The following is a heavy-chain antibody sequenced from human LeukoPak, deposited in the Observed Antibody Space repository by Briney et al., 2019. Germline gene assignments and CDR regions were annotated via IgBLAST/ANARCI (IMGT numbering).Heavy chain of an antibody. D-gene: IGHD5-12*01. CDR2: ISGSGGST. V-gene: IGHV3-23*01. J-gene: IGHJ4*02. CDR3: SLPRGYDYIFDY. CDR1: GFTFSSYA. Sequence: SGGSLRLSCACAASGFTFSSYAMSWVRQAPGKGLEWVSVISGSGGSTYYADSVKGRFTISRDNSKNTLYLQMNSLRAEDTAVYYCSLPRGYDYIFDYWGQGTLVTVSS.